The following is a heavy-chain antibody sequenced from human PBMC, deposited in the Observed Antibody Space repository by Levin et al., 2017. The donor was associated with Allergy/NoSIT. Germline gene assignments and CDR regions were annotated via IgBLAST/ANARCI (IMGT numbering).Heavy chain of an antibody. Sequence: PGESLKISCAASGFTFSSYAMSWVRQAPGNGLEWVSGISGSGASTYYADSVKGRFTISRDNSKDTLYLQMNSLRGDDTAVYYCAKGTRGYSSGWYGLDYWGQGTLVTVSS. D-gene: IGHD6-19*01. J-gene: IGHJ4*02. V-gene: IGHV3-23*01. CDR2: ISGSGAST. CDR3: AKGTRGYSSGWYGLDY. CDR1: GFTFSSYA.